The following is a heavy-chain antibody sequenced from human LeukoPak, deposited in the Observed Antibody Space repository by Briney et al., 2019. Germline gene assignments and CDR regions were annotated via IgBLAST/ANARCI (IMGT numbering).Heavy chain of an antibody. V-gene: IGHV4-59*01. CDR3: ARWYGSGTRNPWFDS. D-gene: IGHD3-10*01. J-gene: IGHJ5*01. CDR2: IFNSRSN. CDR1: GGSISSYN. Sequence: PSETLSLTCTVSGGSISSYNWSWIRQPPGKGLEWISHIFNSRSNNYNPPPKSRVTISVDPSKNQFSLKLSSVTAADTAVYYCARWYGSGTRNPWFDSWGQGALVTVSS.